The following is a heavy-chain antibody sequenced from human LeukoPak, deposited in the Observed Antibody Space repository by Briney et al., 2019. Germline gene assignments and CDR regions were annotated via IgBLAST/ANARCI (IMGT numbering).Heavy chain of an antibody. CDR3: TPKGPWYSSSWYDY. V-gene: IGHV3-15*01. J-gene: IGHJ4*02. CDR1: GFTFSNAW. CDR2: IKSKTDGGTT. Sequence: GGSLRLSCAASGFTFSNAWMSWVRQAPGKGLEWVGRIKSKTDGGTTDYAAPVKGRFTISRDDSQNTLFLQMNSLKTEDTAVYYCTPKGPWYSSSWYDYWGQGTLATVSS. D-gene: IGHD6-13*01.